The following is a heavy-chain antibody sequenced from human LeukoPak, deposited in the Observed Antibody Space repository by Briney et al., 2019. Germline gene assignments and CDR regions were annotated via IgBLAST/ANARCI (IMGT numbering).Heavy chain of an antibody. J-gene: IGHJ4*02. CDR3: ARDGHDILTFDY. D-gene: IGHD3-9*01. CDR1: GGSISSSSYY. CDR2: IYYSGST. V-gene: IGHV4-39*07. Sequence: SETLSLTCTVSGGSISSSSYYWGWIRQPPGKGLEWIGSIYYSGSTYYNPSLKSRVTISVDTSKNQFSLKLSSVTAADTAVYYCARDGHDILTFDYWGQGTLVTVSS.